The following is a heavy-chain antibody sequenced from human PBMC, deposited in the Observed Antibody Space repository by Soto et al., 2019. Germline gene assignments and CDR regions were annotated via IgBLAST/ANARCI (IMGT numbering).Heavy chain of an antibody. Sequence: GGSLRLSCAASGFTFSSYWMHSVRQAPGKGLVWVSRINSDGSSTSYADSVKGRFTISRDNAKNTLYLQMNSLRAEDTAVYYCARRKTTAFGGVIVVLEFAFDIWGQGTMVTVSS. CDR2: INSDGSST. V-gene: IGHV3-74*01. CDR1: GFTFSSYW. CDR3: ARRKTTAFGGVIVVLEFAFDI. J-gene: IGHJ3*02. D-gene: IGHD3-16*02.